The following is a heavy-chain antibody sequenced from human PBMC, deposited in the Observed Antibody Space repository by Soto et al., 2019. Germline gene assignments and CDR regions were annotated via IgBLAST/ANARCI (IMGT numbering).Heavy chain of an antibody. D-gene: IGHD3-16*02. CDR2: IKQDGSEK. V-gene: IGHV3-7*03. CDR1: GFTFSSYW. CDR3: ARDAGPNYDYVWGSYRPFDY. J-gene: IGHJ4*02. Sequence: PVGSLRLSCAASGFTFSSYWMSWVRQAPGKGLEWVANIKQDGSEKYYVDSVKGRFTISRDNAKNSLYLQMNSLRAEDTAVYYCARDAGPNYDYVWGSYRPFDYWGQGTLVTVSS.